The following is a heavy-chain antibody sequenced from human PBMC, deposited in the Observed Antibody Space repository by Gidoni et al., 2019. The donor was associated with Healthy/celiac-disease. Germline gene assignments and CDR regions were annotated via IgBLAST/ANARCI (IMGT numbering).Heavy chain of an antibody. CDR1: GGSISSSSYY. D-gene: IGHD6-19*01. Sequence: QLQLQESGPGLVKPSETLSLTCTVSGGSISSSSYYWGWIRQPPGKGLEWIGTIYYSGSTYYNPSLKSRVTISVDTSKNQFSLKLSSVTAADTAVYYCARLWSGWAVAGMCFDYWGQGTLVTVSS. CDR3: ARLWSGWAVAGMCFDY. CDR2: IYYSGST. J-gene: IGHJ4*02. V-gene: IGHV4-39*01.